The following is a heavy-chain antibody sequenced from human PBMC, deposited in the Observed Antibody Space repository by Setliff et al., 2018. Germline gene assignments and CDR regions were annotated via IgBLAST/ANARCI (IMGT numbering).Heavy chain of an antibody. CDR3: ARGGDIITIFGVITPDYYYYMDV. Sequence: ASVKVSCKASGYTFTTYYMHWVRQAPGQGLEWMGIINPSGGYANYAQKFQGRVTMTRDTSTSTVYMELSSLRSEDTAVYYCARGGDIITIFGVITPDYYYYMDVWGTGTTVTVSS. D-gene: IGHD3-3*01. CDR1: GYTFTTYY. CDR2: INPSGGYA. V-gene: IGHV1-46*01. J-gene: IGHJ6*03.